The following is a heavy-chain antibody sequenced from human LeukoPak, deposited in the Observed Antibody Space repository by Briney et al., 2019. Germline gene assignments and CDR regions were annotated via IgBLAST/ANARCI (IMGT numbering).Heavy chain of an antibody. Sequence: ASVKVSFKVSGYTLTDLSTHWGRQAPGKGLERMGGFDPEDGETIYAQKFRGRVTMTEDTSTDTAYMELSSLRSEDTAVYYCATPILDWASLDVCGQGTTVTVSS. CDR2: FDPEDGET. CDR3: ATPILDWASLDV. D-gene: IGHD2-2*01. V-gene: IGHV1-24*01. J-gene: IGHJ6*02. CDR1: GYTLTDLS.